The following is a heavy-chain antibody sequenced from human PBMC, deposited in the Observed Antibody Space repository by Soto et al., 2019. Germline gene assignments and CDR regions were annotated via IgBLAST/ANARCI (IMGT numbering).Heavy chain of an antibody. J-gene: IGHJ4*02. CDR1: GFTFDDYA. CDR3: ARGTQANLGTGGFDY. V-gene: IGHV3-9*01. CDR2: VSWNGANV. D-gene: IGHD7-27*01. Sequence: GGSLRLSCAASGFTFDDYAMHWVRQPPGKGLEWVSGVSWNGANVDYEGSVRGRFTISRDNAKNSLYLHLNSLRPEDTALYYCARGTQANLGTGGFDYWGQGALVTVSS.